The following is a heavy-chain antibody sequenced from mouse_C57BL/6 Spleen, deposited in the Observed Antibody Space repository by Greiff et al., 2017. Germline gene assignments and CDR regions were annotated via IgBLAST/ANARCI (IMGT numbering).Heavy chain of an antibody. J-gene: IGHJ3*01. CDR2: IYPGDGDT. CDR3: AREPLTAQAMVFAY. CDR1: GYAFSSSW. V-gene: IGHV1-82*01. Sequence: VQLQQSGPELVKPGASVKISCKASGYAFSSSWMNWVKQRPGKGLEWIGRIYPGDGDTNYNGKFKGKATLTADKSSSTAYMQLSSLTSEDSAVYFCAREPLTAQAMVFAYWGQGTLVTVSA. D-gene: IGHD3-2*02.